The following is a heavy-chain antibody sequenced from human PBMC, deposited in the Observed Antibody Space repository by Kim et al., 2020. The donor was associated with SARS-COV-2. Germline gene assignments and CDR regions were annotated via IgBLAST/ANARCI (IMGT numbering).Heavy chain of an antibody. CDR2: INHSGST. CDR3: SRGLGRSKRGLPLGY. V-gene: IGHV4-34*01. D-gene: IGHD2-2*01. J-gene: IGHJ1*01. Sequence: SETLSLTCAVYGGSFSGYYWSWIRQPPGKGLEWIGEINHSGSTNYNPSLKSRVTISVDTSKNQFSLKLSSGTAADTAVYYCSRGLGRSKRGLPLGYGGQG. CDR1: GGSFSGYY.